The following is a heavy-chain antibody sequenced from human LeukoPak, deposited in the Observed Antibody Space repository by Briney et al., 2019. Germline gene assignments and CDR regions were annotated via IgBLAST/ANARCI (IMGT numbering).Heavy chain of an antibody. CDR3: HSGDYGDYLPRSFFDH. CDR2: ISSSSSTI. V-gene: IGHV3-48*02. Sequence: GGSLRLSCAASGFTFSSYSMNWVRQAPGKGLEWVSYISSSSSTIYYADSVKGRFTISRDNAKNSLYLQMNSLRDEDTAVYYCHSGDYGDYLPRSFFDHWGQGTLVTVSS. J-gene: IGHJ4*02. D-gene: IGHD4-17*01. CDR1: GFTFSSYS.